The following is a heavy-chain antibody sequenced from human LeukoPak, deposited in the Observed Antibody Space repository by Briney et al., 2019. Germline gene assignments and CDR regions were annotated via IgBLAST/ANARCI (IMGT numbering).Heavy chain of an antibody. V-gene: IGHV4-4*02. Sequence: SETLSLTCAVSGGSISSSNWWRWVRQPPGKGLEWIGEIYHSGSTNYNPSLKSRVTISVDKSKNQFSLKLSSVTAADTAVYYCARRKGWFGEQKTYYYYGMDVWGKGTTVTVSS. J-gene: IGHJ6*04. D-gene: IGHD3-10*01. CDR1: GGSISSSNW. CDR2: IYHSGST. CDR3: ARRKGWFGEQKTYYYYGMDV.